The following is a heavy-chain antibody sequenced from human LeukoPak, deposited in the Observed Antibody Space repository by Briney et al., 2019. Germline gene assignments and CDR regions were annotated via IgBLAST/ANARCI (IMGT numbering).Heavy chain of an antibody. CDR2: INPNSGGT. Sequence: ASVKVSCKASGYTFTGYYMHWVRQAPGQGLEWMGWINPNSGGTIYAQKFQGRVTMTRDTSISTCYMEMSRLRSDDTAVYYCAREAPIVGASFDYWGQGTLVTVSS. CDR1: GYTFTGYY. V-gene: IGHV1-2*02. J-gene: IGHJ4*02. CDR3: AREAPIVGASFDY. D-gene: IGHD1-26*01.